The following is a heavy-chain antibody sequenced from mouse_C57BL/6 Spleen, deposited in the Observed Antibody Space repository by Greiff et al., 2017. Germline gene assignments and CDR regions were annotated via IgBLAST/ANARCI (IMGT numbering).Heavy chain of an antibody. CDR1: GYTFTSYW. CDR2: IDPSDSYT. Sequence: VQLQQSGAELVMPGASVKLSCKASGYTFTSYWMHWVKQRPGQGLEWIGEIDPSDSYTNYNQKFKGKSTLTVDKSSSTAYMQLSSLTSEDSAVYYCARWGYDGSPDYWGQGTTLTVSS. D-gene: IGHD2-3*01. CDR3: ARWGYDGSPDY. V-gene: IGHV1-69*01. J-gene: IGHJ2*01.